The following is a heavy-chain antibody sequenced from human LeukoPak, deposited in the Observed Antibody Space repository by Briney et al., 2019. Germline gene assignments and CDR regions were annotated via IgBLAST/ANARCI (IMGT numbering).Heavy chain of an antibody. CDR1: GFTFSSYS. J-gene: IGHJ4*02. D-gene: IGHD3-10*01. CDR2: ISSSSSYI. CDR3: ARDTHYYGSGSYDY. Sequence: GGSLRLSCAASGFTFSSYSMNWVRQAPGKGLEWVSSISSSSSYIYYADSVKGRFTTSRDNAKNSLYLQMNSLRAEDTAVYYCARDTHYYGSGSYDYWGQGTLVTVSS. V-gene: IGHV3-21*01.